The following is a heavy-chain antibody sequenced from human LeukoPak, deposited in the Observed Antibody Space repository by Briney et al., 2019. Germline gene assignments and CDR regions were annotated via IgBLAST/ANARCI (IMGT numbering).Heavy chain of an antibody. Sequence: PGGSLRLSCAASGFTFSSYSMNWVRQAPGKGLEWVSYISSSSSTIYYADSVKGRFTISRDNAKNSLYLQMNSLRAEDTAVYYCARDSQLLLDYFDYWGQGTLVTVSS. CDR3: ARDSQLLLDYFDY. J-gene: IGHJ4*02. CDR1: GFTFSSYS. V-gene: IGHV3-48*01. D-gene: IGHD3-10*01. CDR2: ISSSSSTI.